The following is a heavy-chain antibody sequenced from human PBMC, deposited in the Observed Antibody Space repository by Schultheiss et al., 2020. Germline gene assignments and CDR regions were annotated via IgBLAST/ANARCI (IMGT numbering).Heavy chain of an antibody. CDR3: TTVITMVRGDYYYMDV. V-gene: IGHV3-30*03. D-gene: IGHD3-10*01. CDR2: ISYDGSNK. Sequence: GGSLRLSCAASGFTFSNYGMHWVRQAPGKGLEWVAVISYDGSNKYYADSVKGRFTISRDNSKNTLYLQMNSLRAEDTAVYYCTTVITMVRGDYYYMDVWGKGTTVTVSS. CDR1: GFTFSNYG. J-gene: IGHJ6*03.